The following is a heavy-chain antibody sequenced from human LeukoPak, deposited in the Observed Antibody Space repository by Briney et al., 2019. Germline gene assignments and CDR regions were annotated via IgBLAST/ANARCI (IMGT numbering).Heavy chain of an antibody. D-gene: IGHD2-2*01. CDR2: IVVGSGNT. J-gene: IGHJ1*01. V-gene: IGHV1-58*02. CDR1: GYTFTGYY. Sequence: GASVKVSCKASGYTFTGYYMHWVRQARGQRLEWIGWIVVGSGNTNYAQKFQERVTITRDMSTSTAYMELSSLRSEDTAVYYCAAIQGYCSSTSCYSYFQHWGQGTLVTVSS. CDR3: AAIQGYCSSTSCYSYFQH.